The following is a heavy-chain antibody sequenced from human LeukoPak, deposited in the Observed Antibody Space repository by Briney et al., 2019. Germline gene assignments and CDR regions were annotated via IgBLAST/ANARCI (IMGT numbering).Heavy chain of an antibody. CDR2: IYYSGST. D-gene: IGHD3-9*01. V-gene: IGHV4-59*12. CDR1: GGSISSYY. J-gene: IGHJ4*02. Sequence: SETLSLTCTVSGGSISSYYWSWIRQPPGKGLEWIGYIYYSGSTYYNPSLKSRVTISVDTSKNQFSLKLSSVTAADTAVYYCARGSLVFFDYWGQGTPVTVSS. CDR3: ARGSLVFFDY.